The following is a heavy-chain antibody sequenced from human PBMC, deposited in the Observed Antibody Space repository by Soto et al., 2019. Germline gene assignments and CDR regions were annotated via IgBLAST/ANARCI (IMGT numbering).Heavy chain of an antibody. J-gene: IGHJ4*02. CDR3: ARAWEYYYGSGPQSLYY. Sequence: GGSLRLSCAASGFTVSSNYMSWVRQAPGKGLEWVSVIYSGGSTYYADSVKGRFTISRDNSKNTLYLQMNSLRAEDTAVYYCARAWEYYYGSGPQSLYYWGQGTLVTVSS. CDR1: GFTVSSNY. CDR2: IYSGGST. V-gene: IGHV3-66*01. D-gene: IGHD3-10*01.